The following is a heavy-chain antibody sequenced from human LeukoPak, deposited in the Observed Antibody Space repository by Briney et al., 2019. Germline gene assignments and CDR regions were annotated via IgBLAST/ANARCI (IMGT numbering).Heavy chain of an antibody. J-gene: IGHJ4*02. D-gene: IGHD3-22*01. V-gene: IGHV1-2*02. CDR2: INPNSGGT. CDR3: ARITDWYDSSGYYYFDY. CDR1: GYTFTGYY. Sequence: ASVKVSCKASGYTFTGYYMHWVRQAPGQGLEWMGWINPNSGGTNYAQKFQGRVTMTRDTSISTAYMELSRLRSDDTAVYYYARITDWYDSSGYYYFDYWGQGTLVTVSS.